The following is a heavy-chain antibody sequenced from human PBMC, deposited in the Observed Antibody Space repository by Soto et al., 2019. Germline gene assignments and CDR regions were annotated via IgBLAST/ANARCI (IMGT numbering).Heavy chain of an antibody. V-gene: IGHV4-59*01. CDR3: ARVTVGTIFGVVKGQVYYYYYMDV. CDR2: IYYSGST. Sequence: SETLSLTCTVSGGSISSYYWSWIRQPPGKGLEWIGYIYYSGSTKYNPSLKSRVTISVDTSKNQFSLKLSSVTAADTAVYYCARVTVGTIFGVVKGQVYYYYYMDVWGKGTTVTVSS. J-gene: IGHJ6*03. CDR1: GGSISSYY. D-gene: IGHD3-3*01.